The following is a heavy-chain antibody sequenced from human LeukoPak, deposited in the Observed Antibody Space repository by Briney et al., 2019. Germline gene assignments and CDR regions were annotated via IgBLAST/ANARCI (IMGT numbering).Heavy chain of an antibody. CDR2: ISSNGGST. CDR3: VKVSSSGWHEGDCFDY. D-gene: IGHD6-19*01. Sequence: GGSLRLSCSASGFTFSTYAMHWVRQAPGKGLEYVSAISSNGGSTYFADSVKARFSISRDNSKNTLDLQMSSLRAEDTAVYYCVKVSSSGWHEGDCFDYWGQGTLVTVSS. V-gene: IGHV3-64D*06. J-gene: IGHJ4*02. CDR1: GFTFSTYA.